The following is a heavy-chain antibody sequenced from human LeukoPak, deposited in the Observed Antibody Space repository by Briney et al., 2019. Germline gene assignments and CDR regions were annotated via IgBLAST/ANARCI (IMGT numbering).Heavy chain of an antibody. D-gene: IGHD5-24*01. Sequence: PGGSLRLSCAASGFTFSSYEMNWVRQAPGKGLEWASYISSSGSTIYYADSVKGRFTISRDNAKNSLYLQMNSLRAEDTAVYYCARDGDGYNWGYYFDYWGQGTLVTVSS. CDR2: ISSSGSTI. V-gene: IGHV3-48*03. J-gene: IGHJ4*02. CDR3: ARDGDGYNWGYYFDY. CDR1: GFTFSSYE.